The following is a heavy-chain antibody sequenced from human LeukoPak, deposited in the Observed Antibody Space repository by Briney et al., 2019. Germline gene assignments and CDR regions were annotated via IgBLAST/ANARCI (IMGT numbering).Heavy chain of an antibody. V-gene: IGHV1-8*01. D-gene: IGHD4-17*01. J-gene: IGHJ5*02. Sequence: ASVKVSCKASGYPFNNYDINWVRQATGQGLEWMGWMNPHSGKTGYAQNFQGRVTMTRDTSISTAYMELSSLRSEDTAVYYCARLSSHYGDYKVDPWGQGTLVTVSS. CDR2: MNPHSGKT. CDR1: GYPFNNYD. CDR3: ARLSSHYGDYKVDP.